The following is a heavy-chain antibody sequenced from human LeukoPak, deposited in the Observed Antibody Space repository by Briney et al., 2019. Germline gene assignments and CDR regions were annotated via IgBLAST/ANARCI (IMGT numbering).Heavy chain of an antibody. Sequence: GGSLRLSCAASGFTFSDYYMSWIRQAPGKGLEWVSYISSSGSTIYYADSVKGRFTISRDNAKNSLYLQMNSLRAEDTAVYYCARVTYYYDSSGYSSDAFDIWGQGTMVTVSS. CDR2: ISSSGSTI. CDR1: GFTFSDYY. CDR3: ARVTYYYDSSGYSSDAFDI. V-gene: IGHV3-11*04. D-gene: IGHD3-22*01. J-gene: IGHJ3*02.